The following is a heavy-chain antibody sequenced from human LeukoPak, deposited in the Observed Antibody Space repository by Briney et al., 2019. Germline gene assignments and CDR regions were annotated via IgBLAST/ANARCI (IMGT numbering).Heavy chain of an antibody. CDR2: ISGSGGST. V-gene: IGHV3-23*01. CDR3: ARDPSDAVVVTAYFDH. CDR1: GFTFSSYA. J-gene: IGHJ4*02. Sequence: PGGSLRLSCAASGFTFSSYAMTWVRQAPGKGLEWVSTISGSGGSTYYADSVKGRFTISRDNSKNTLYLQMNSLRADDTAVYYCARDPSDAVVVTAYFDHGSQGTLVTVSS. D-gene: IGHD2-21*02.